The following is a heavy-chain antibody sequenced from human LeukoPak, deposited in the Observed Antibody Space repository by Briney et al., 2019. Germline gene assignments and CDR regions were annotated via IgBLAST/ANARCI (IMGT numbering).Heavy chain of an antibody. CDR2: IYSGGST. CDR1: GFTVSSNY. CDR3: ARDSSGWYPRVSFDY. J-gene: IGHJ4*02. V-gene: IGHV3-53*01. D-gene: IGHD6-19*01. Sequence: GGSLRLSCAASGFTVSSNYMSWVRQAPGKGLEWVSVIYSGGSTYYADSVKGRFTISRDNAKNSLYLQMNSLRAEDTAVYYCARDSSGWYPRVSFDYWGQGTLVTVSS.